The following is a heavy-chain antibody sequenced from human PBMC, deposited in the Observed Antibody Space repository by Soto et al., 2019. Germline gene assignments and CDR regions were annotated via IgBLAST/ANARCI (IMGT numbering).Heavy chain of an antibody. CDR3: ARGYPRAGTNSGYYYDMDV. D-gene: IGHD6-19*01. CDR2: IIPIFGTA. CDR1: GGTFSSYA. Sequence: QVQLVQSGAEVKKPGSSVKVSCKASGGTFSSYAISWVRQAPGQGLEWMGGIIPIFGTANYAQKFQGRVTITADESTSTAYMELSSLRSEDTAMYYCARGYPRAGTNSGYYYDMDVWGQGTTVTVSS. J-gene: IGHJ6*02. V-gene: IGHV1-69*01.